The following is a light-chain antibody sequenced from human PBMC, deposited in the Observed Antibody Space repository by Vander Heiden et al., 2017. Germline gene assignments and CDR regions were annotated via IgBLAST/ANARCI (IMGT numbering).Light chain of an antibody. CDR1: SSDVGSYNL. CDR2: EGS. CDR3: CSEAGSSTLV. J-gene: IGLJ2*01. Sequence: QSALTQPASVSGSPGPSITISCTGTSSDVGSYNLVSWYQQHPGKAPKLLIYEGSKRPSGVSNGLSGSKYGNTASLSISGLQAEDEADYYCCSEAGSSTLVFGGGTKLTVL. V-gene: IGLV2-23*01.